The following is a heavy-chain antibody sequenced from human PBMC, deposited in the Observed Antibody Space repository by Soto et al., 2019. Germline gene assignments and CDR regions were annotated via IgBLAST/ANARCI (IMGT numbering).Heavy chain of an antibody. D-gene: IGHD4-17*01. CDR3: ARPPLGAATVTRVIHWFDP. Sequence: QLQLQESGPELVKPSETLSLTCTVAGGSISSSSSYWGWVRQPPGQGLEWIGYIYYRGSTNYNTSLKSRVTISVDTSKNQFSLNLNSVTAADTAVYYCARPPLGAATVTRVIHWFDPWGQGALVTVSS. CDR1: GGSISSSSSY. V-gene: IGHV4-39*01. J-gene: IGHJ5*02. CDR2: IYYRGST.